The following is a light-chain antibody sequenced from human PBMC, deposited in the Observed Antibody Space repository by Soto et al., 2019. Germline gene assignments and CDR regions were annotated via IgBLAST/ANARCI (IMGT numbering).Light chain of an antibody. CDR3: QQYGSSPNT. CDR1: QMFSSSY. V-gene: IGKV3-20*01. CDR2: GAS. Sequence: EFLWRQSPGTLSLSPGERATLSCRPSQMFSSSYLAGYQQKPGQAPRLLIYGASSRATGIPDRFSGSGSGTDFTLTISRLEPEDFAVYYCQQYGSSPNTFGQGTRLEIK. J-gene: IGKJ5*01.